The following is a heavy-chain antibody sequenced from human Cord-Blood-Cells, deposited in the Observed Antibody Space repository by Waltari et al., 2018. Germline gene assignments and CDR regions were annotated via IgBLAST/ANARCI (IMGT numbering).Heavy chain of an antibody. D-gene: IGHD3-10*01. CDR1: GGSISRSNW. J-gene: IGHJ5*02. Sequence: QVQLQESGPGLVKPSGTLSLTCAVSGGSISRSNWWSWARQPPGQGLEWIGEIYHSGSTNYNPSRKSRVTISVDKSKNQFSLKLSSVTAADTAVYYCARSMVQGVRRRWFDPWGQGTLVTVSS. CDR3: ARSMVQGVRRRWFDP. CDR2: IYHSGST. V-gene: IGHV4-4*02.